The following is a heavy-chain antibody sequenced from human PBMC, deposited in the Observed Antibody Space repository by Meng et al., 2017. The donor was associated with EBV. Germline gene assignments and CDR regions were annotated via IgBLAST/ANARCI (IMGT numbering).Heavy chain of an antibody. J-gene: IGHJ4*02. V-gene: IGHV1-69*09. CDR3: ARERPGGMATTPYFDY. CDR1: GGTYSSYA. CDR2: IIPILGIA. Sequence: QWQVVHAGAGVKKAGSSVKVSCKATGGTYSSYALSWVRQAPGPGLEWMGGIIPILGIANYAQKFQGRATITADKSTSTAYMELSSLRSEYTAVYYCARERPGGMATTPYFDYWGQGTLVTVSS. D-gene: IGHD5-24*01.